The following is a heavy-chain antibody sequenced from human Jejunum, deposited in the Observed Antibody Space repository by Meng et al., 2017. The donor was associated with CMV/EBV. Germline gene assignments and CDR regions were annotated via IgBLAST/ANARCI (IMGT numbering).Heavy chain of an antibody. D-gene: IGHD1-1*01. Sequence: SCKASGYASTHYHVHWVRQAPGQGLEYMGVIFSNGNTKHAKKFQGRLTLTRDPTTTTVYMELSGLRSDNKAVYFCAKEYPSTFYFDYWGQGTLVTVSS. CDR1: GYASTHYH. CDR3: AKEYPSTFYFDY. CDR2: IFSNGNT. J-gene: IGHJ4*02. V-gene: IGHV1-46*01.